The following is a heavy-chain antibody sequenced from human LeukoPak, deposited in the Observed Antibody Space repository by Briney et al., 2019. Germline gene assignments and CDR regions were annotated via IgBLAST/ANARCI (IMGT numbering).Heavy chain of an antibody. CDR1: GGSISSYY. CDR3: ARGHCSGGSCYSDVFYFDY. V-gene: IGHV4-59*01. D-gene: IGHD2-15*01. Sequence: PSETLSLTCTVSGGSISSYYWSWIRQPPGKGLEWIGYIYYSGSTNYNPSLKSRVTISVDTSKNQFSLKLSSVTAADTAVYYCARGHCSGGSCYSDVFYFDYWGQGTLVTVSS. CDR2: IYYSGST. J-gene: IGHJ4*02.